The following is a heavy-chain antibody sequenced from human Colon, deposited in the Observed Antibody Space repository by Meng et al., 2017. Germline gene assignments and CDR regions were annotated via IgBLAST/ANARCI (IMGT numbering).Heavy chain of an antibody. CDR2: ISRNSGDI. Sequence: GESLKISCSAPGFTFSTYDMNWVRQAPGKGLEWVASISRNSGDIYYADSVKGRFTISRSNTKNSLYLEIISLRAEDTAVYYCARPDFYYNGMDVWGQGTTVTVSS. CDR3: ARPDFYYNGMDV. V-gene: IGHV3-21*01. J-gene: IGHJ6*02. CDR1: GFTFSTYD.